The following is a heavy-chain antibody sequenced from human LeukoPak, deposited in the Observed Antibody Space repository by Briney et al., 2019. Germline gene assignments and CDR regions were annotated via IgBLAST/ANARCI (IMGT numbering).Heavy chain of an antibody. J-gene: IGHJ6*03. D-gene: IGHD2-8*01. CDR3: ARAPGVRYYYYMDV. V-gene: IGHV3-20*04. Sequence: GGSLRLSCATSGFTFDDSGMSWVRQAPGKGLEWVSGINWNGGSTGYADSVKGRFTISRDNAKNFLYLQMNSLRAEDTALYYCARAPGVRYYYYMDVWGKGTTVTVSS. CDR2: INWNGGST. CDR1: GFTFDDSG.